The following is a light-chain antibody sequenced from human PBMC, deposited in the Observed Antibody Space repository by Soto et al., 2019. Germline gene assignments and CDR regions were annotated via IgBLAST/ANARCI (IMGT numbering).Light chain of an antibody. Sequence: QAVLTQSPSASASLGASVKVTCTLSSGHSSYSIAWHQQQPEKGPRYLMRLNSDGSHTKGDGIPDRFSGSSSGAERYLIISSLQSEDEADYYCQTWGTGTVIFGGGTKVTVL. V-gene: IGLV4-69*01. CDR3: QTWGTGTVI. J-gene: IGLJ2*01. CDR1: SGHSSYS. CDR2: LNSDGSH.